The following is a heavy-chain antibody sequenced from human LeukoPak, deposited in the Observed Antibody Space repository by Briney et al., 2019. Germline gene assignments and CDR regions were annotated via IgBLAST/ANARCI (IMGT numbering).Heavy chain of an antibody. D-gene: IGHD3-22*01. V-gene: IGHV3-23*01. CDR2: ISGSGGST. Sequence: GGSLRLSCAASGFTFSSYAMSWVRQAPGKGLEWVSAISGSGGSTYYADSEKGRFTISRDNSKNTLYLQMNSLRAEDTAVYYCAKCESPITMIVVVTGGLFDYWGQGTPVTVSS. CDR1: GFTFSSYA. J-gene: IGHJ4*02. CDR3: AKCESPITMIVVVTGGLFDY.